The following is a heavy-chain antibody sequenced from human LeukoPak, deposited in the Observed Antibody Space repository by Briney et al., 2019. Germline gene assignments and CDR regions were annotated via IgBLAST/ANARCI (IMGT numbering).Heavy chain of an antibody. Sequence: SETLSLTCTVSGGSISSSNYYRGWIRQPPGKGLEWIGGIYYSGSTYYNPSLKSRVTISVDTSKNQFSLKLSSVPATNTAVYYCARLDGYCSGGSCYSVSFVDPWGQGTLVTVSS. J-gene: IGHJ5*02. V-gene: IGHV4-39*01. CDR3: ARLDGYCSGGSCYSVSFVDP. CDR1: GGSISSSNYY. CDR2: IYYSGST. D-gene: IGHD2-15*01.